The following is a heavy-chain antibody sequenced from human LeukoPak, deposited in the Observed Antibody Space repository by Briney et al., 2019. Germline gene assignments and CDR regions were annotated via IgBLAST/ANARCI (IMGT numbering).Heavy chain of an antibody. CDR1: GFTFSDYY. CDR3: ARGSGSSWYFCFDY. Sequence: GGSLRLSCAASGFTFSDYYMSWIRQAPGKGLEWVSYISSSGSTIYYADSVKGRFTISRDNAKNSVYLQMNSLRAEDTALYYCARGSGSSWYFCFDYWGQGTLVTVSS. V-gene: IGHV3-11*01. J-gene: IGHJ4*02. CDR2: ISSSGSTI. D-gene: IGHD6-13*01.